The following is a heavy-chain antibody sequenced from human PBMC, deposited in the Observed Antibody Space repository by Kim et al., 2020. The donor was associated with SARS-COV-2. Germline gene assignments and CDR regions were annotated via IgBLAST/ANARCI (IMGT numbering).Heavy chain of an antibody. CDR2: IWYDGSNK. CDR1: GFTFSSYG. J-gene: IGHJ5*02. CDR3: ARDRVGYCSGGSCHINWFDP. V-gene: IGHV3-33*01. D-gene: IGHD2-15*01. Sequence: GGSLRLSCAASGFTFSSYGMHWVRQAPGKGLEWVAVIWYDGSNKYYADSVKGRFTISRDNSKNTLYLQMNSLRAEDTAVYYCARDRVGYCSGGSCHINWFDPWGQGTLVTVSS.